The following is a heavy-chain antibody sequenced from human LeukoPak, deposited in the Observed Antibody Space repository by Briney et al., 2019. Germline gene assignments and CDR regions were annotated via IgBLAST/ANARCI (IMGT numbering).Heavy chain of an antibody. D-gene: IGHD4-11*01. Sequence: GASVKVSCKASGYTFTSYDINWVRQATGQGLELMGWMNPNSGNTGYAQKFQGRVTMTRNTSISTAYMELSSLRSEDTAVYYCASIYSNYESYAFDIWGQGTMVTVSS. CDR1: GYTFTSYD. V-gene: IGHV1-8*01. J-gene: IGHJ3*02. CDR2: MNPNSGNT. CDR3: ASIYSNYESYAFDI.